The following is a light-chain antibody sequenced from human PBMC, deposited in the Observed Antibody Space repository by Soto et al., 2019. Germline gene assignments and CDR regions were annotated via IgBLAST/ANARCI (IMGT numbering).Light chain of an antibody. Sequence: QSALTQPASVSGSPGQSITISCTGTSSDVGGYNYVSWHQQHPGKAPKLMVFDVSNRPSGVSNRFSGSKSGDTASLTISGLQAEDEADYYCSSYTRRKTVIFGGGPSSPS. CDR3: SSYTRRKTVI. J-gene: IGLJ2*01. CDR2: DVS. CDR1: SSDVGGYNY. V-gene: IGLV2-14*03.